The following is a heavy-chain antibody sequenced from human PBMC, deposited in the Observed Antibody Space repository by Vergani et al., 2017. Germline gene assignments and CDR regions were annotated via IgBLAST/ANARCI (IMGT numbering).Heavy chain of an antibody. CDR2: IYPGDSDT. V-gene: IGHV5-51*03. CDR1: GYSFTSYW. CDR3: ARLKSEAESVYKDF. D-gene: IGHD4-17*01. Sequence: EVQLVQSGAEVKKPGESLKISCKVSGYSFTSYWIGWVRQLPGKCLEWMGSIYPGDSDTRYSPSFQGQVTISADKSISTAYLQWSSLKASDTAMYYCARLKSEAESVYKDFWGKGTTVTVSS. J-gene: IGHJ6*03.